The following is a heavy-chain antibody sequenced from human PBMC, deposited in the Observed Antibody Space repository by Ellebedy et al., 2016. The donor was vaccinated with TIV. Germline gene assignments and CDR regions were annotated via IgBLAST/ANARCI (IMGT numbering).Heavy chain of an antibody. Sequence: AASVKVSCKASGHSFTEYGISWVRQAPGQGLEWMGWISAYTDNTNYAQHLQGRVTITTDTSTSIVYLEVRSLRSDDTAVYFCARDREARYFDSPVGFDAWGQGTLVTVAS. CDR3: ARDREARYFDSPVGFDA. J-gene: IGHJ5*02. CDR1: GHSFTEYG. D-gene: IGHD3-9*01. CDR2: ISAYTDNT. V-gene: IGHV1-18*04.